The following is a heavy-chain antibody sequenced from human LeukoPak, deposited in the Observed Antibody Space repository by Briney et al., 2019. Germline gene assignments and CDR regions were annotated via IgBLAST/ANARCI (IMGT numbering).Heavy chain of an antibody. Sequence: GGSLRLSCAASGFTFSSYSMNWVRQAPGKGLEWVSSISSSSSYIYYADSVKGRFTISRDNAKNSLYLQMNSLRAEDTAVYYCTTTLWFGDLGLSDYWGQGTLVTVSS. CDR3: TTTLWFGDLGLSDY. CDR1: GFTFSSYS. D-gene: IGHD3-10*01. J-gene: IGHJ4*02. CDR2: ISSSSSYI. V-gene: IGHV3-21*01.